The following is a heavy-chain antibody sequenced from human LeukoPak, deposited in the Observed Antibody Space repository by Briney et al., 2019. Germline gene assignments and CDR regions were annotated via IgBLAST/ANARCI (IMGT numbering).Heavy chain of an antibody. CDR1: GGSISSGDYY. CDR3: ARHRSAMIAFDY. V-gene: IGHV4-30-4*01. D-gene: IGHD3-16*01. J-gene: IGHJ4*02. CDR2: IYYSGST. Sequence: SQTLSLTCTVSGGSISSGDYYWSWIRQPPGKGLEWIGYIYYSGSTYYNPSLKSRVTMSVDTSKNQFSLKLSSVTAADTAVFYCARHRSAMIAFDYWGQGALVTVSS.